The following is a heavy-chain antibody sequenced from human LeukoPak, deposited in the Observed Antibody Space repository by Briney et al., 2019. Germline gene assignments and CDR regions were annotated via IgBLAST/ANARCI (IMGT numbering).Heavy chain of an antibody. J-gene: IGHJ4*02. Sequence: ASVKVSCKASGGTFSSFALSWVRQAPGQGLEWMGGIIPLVGTKHAQKFQGRVTIVVDESTNTAYMELSGLRSEDTAIYYCARDRSGWYGDSIWGQGTLVSVSS. D-gene: IGHD6-19*01. CDR3: ARDRSGWYGDSI. CDR1: GGTFSSFA. V-gene: IGHV1-69*13. CDR2: IIPLVGT.